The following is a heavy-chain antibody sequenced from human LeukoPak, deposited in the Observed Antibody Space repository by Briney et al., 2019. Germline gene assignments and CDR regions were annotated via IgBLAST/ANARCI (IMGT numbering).Heavy chain of an antibody. CDR2: ITHSGST. CDR1: GGSFSSYY. J-gene: IGHJ5*02. CDR3: ARDEIQILSPGELVRGNWFDP. D-gene: IGHD6-13*01. Sequence: ASETLSLTCAVYGGSFSSYYWSWIRQPPGKGLEWIGEITHSGSTNYNPSLKSRVTISVDASKNQFSLKLSSVIAADTAVYYCARDEIQILSPGELVRGNWFDPWGQGTLVTVSS. V-gene: IGHV4-34*01.